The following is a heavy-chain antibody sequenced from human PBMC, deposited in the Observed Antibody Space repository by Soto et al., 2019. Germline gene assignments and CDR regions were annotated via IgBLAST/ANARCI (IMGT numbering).Heavy chain of an antibody. J-gene: IGHJ4*02. CDR1: GFSLSTSGVG. CDR2: IYWDDDK. V-gene: IGHV2-5*02. CDR3: AHWGNSGWFDY. D-gene: IGHD6-19*01. Sequence: QITLKESGPTLVKPTQTLTLTCTFSGFSLSTSGVGVGWIRQPPGKALEWLALIYWDDDKRHSPSRKSRLTITKNTSKNQVVLTMTNLDTVDTATYCCAHWGNSGWFDYWGQGTLVTVSS.